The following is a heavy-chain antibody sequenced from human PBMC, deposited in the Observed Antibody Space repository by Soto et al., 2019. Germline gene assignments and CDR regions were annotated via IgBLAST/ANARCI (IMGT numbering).Heavy chain of an antibody. CDR1: GGSIGTYY. CDR3: ARGQVVADQH. V-gene: IGHV4-59*08. D-gene: IGHD2-15*01. J-gene: IGHJ4*02. CDR2: IYYRGNT. Sequence: TLSLTCTVSGGSIGTYYWSWIRQPPGKGLEWIGYIYYRGNTDYNPSLKSRVTISLDTPKNQFSLKLSSVTAADTAVYYCARGQVVADQHWDQGTLVTVSS.